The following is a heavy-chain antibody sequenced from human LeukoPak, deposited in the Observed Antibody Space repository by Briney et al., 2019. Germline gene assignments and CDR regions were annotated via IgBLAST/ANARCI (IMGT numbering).Heavy chain of an antibody. D-gene: IGHD4-23*01. CDR1: GFTFSSYS. CDR3: ARVATTVVTPVDY. CDR2: ISSSSSYI. V-gene: IGHV3-21*01. J-gene: IGHJ4*02. Sequence: GGSLRLSCAASGFTFSSYSMTWVRQAPGKGLEWVSSISSSSSYIYYADSVKGRFTISRDNAKNSLYLQMNSLRAEDTAVYYCARVATTVVTPVDYWGQGTLVTVSS.